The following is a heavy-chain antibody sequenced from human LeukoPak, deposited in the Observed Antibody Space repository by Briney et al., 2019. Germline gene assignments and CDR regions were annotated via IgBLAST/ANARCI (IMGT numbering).Heavy chain of an antibody. V-gene: IGHV4-30-2*01. J-gene: IGHJ5*02. CDR2: IYHSGST. CDR3: ATGLEGNWFDP. CDR1: GGSISSGGYY. Sequence: PSQTLSLTCTVSGGSISSGGYYWSWIRQPPGKGLEWIGYIYHSGSTYYNPSLKSRVTISVDRSKNQFSLKLSSVTAADTAVYYCATGLEGNWFDPWGQGTLATVSS. D-gene: IGHD1-1*01.